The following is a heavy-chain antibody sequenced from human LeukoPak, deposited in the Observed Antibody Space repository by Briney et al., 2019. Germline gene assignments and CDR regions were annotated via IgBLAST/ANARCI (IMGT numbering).Heavy chain of an antibody. D-gene: IGHD2-2*01. CDR1: GFTFSSYA. CDR3: AKDSTPTIVVVPAAWFDP. J-gene: IGHJ5*02. CDR2: ISGSGGST. Sequence: GGSLRLPCAASGFTFSSYAMSWVRQAPGKGLECVSAISGSGGSTYYADSVKGRFTLSRDNSKNTLYLQMNSLRAEDTAVYYCAKDSTPTIVVVPAAWFDPWGQGTLVTVSS. V-gene: IGHV3-23*01.